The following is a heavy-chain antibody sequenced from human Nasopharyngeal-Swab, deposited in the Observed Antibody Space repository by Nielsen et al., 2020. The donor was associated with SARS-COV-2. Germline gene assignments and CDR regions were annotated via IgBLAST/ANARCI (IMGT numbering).Heavy chain of an antibody. CDR1: GGSFSGYY. CDR2: INHSGST. Sequence: SETLSLTCAVYGGSFSGYYWSWIRQPPGKGLEWIGEINHSGSTNYSPSLKSRVTISVDTSKNQFSLKLSSVTAADTAVYYCARRGAGIRGDYARGAFDIWGQGTMVTVSS. CDR3: ARRGAGIRGDYARGAFDI. D-gene: IGHD4-17*01. V-gene: IGHV4-34*01. J-gene: IGHJ3*02.